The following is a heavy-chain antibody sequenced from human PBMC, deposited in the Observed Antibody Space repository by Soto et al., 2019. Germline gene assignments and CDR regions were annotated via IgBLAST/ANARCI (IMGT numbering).Heavy chain of an antibody. CDR2: ISDGGSS. CDR3: AGYCSRSIPPEDHYFALEV. Sequence: ETLRDPYNGSGGSLCTCYRNVCRLCPGKGLEWIGYISDGGSSNYSPSLKSRVTISVDTSKKQVYPKLSSVSAADTARYFCAGYCSRSIPPEDHYFALEVWGQGRTVT. CDR1: GGSLCTCY. J-gene: IGHJ6*02. D-gene: IGHD2-2*01. V-gene: IGHV4-59*01.